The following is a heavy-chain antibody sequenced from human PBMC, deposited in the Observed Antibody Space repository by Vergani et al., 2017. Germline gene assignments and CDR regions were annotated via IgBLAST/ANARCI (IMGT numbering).Heavy chain of an antibody. J-gene: IGHJ6*02. D-gene: IGHD2-2*01. V-gene: IGHV1-46*03. CDR3: ARERDNADYYYYGMDV. Sequence: QVQLVQSGAEVKKPGASVKVSCKVSGYTLTELSMHWVRQAPGKGLEWMGIINPSGGSTSYAQKFQGRVTMTRDTSTSTVYMELSSLRSEDTAVYYCARERDNADYYYYGMDVWGQGTTVTVSS. CDR2: INPSGGST. CDR1: GYTLTELS.